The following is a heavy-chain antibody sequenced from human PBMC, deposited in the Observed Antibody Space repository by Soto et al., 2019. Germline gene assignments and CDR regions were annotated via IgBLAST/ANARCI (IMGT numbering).Heavy chain of an antibody. D-gene: IGHD3-3*01. V-gene: IGHV5-51*01. Sequence: GESLKISCKGSGYTFTDYWIGWVRQMPGKGLEWMGIIYPGDSDTKYSPSFQGHVTISVDESINTAYLQWGSLKASDSAMYYCARQYYDFWSGSYTGSPYFDLWGRGTLVTVSS. J-gene: IGHJ2*01. CDR2: IYPGDSDT. CDR3: ARQYYDFWSGSYTGSPYFDL. CDR1: GYTFTDYW.